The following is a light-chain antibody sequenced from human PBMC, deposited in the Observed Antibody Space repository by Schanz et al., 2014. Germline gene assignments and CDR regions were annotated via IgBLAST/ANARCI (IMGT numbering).Light chain of an antibody. V-gene: IGLV2-8*01. CDR3: SSYGGNNNWV. CDR2: EVT. J-gene: IGLJ3*02. Sequence: QSALTQPASVSGSPGQSITISCTGTSSDVGSYNLVSWYQQHPGKAPKLMIYEVTKRPSGVPDRFSGSKSGNTASLTVSGLQAEDEADYYCSSYGGNNNWVFGGGTKLTVL. CDR1: SSDVGSYNL.